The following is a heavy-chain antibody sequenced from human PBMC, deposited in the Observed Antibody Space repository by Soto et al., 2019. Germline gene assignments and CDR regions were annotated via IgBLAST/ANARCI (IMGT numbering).Heavy chain of an antibody. CDR3: AGRSGSSYY. CDR1: AFTFSNYT. V-gene: IGHV3-30*04. D-gene: IGHD3-10*01. CDR2: MSYDGSDK. J-gene: IGHJ4*01. Sequence: QVQLVESGGGVVQPGKSLRLSCAASAFTFSNYTMHWVRQAPGKGLEWVALMSYDGSDKYYADAVKGRFPSSRDNSKDTLYLKMDSLRVEDTALYYGAGRSGSSYYWGHGTLFTVSS.